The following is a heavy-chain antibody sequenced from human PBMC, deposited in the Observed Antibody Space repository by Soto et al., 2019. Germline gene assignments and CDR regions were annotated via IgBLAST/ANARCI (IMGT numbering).Heavy chain of an antibody. D-gene: IGHD4-4*01. J-gene: IGHJ4*02. V-gene: IGHV3-21*01. Sequence: PGGSLRLSCAASGFTFSGYSMSWVRQAPGKGLEWVSSISSISSYIYYADSVKGRFTISRDNAKNSLYLQMNSLRAEDTAVYYCASAGGYPPQMTTVTTGDYWGQGTLVTVSS. CDR3: ASAGGYPPQMTTVTTGDY. CDR1: GFTFSGYS. CDR2: ISSISSYI.